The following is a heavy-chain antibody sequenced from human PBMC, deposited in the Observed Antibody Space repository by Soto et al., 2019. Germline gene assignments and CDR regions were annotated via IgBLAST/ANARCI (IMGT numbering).Heavy chain of an antibody. Sequence: QVQLQQWGAGLSKPSETLSLTCAVYGGSFNAYYWSWIRQPPGKGLEWIGEINHSGKTNYNPSLKSRVTILVDTSKNQLSLKLSSVTAADTAVYYCARGIWVGGATPDYWGQGTLVTVSS. V-gene: IGHV4-34*01. CDR2: INHSGKT. D-gene: IGHD3-16*01. CDR3: ARGIWVGGATPDY. J-gene: IGHJ4*02. CDR1: GGSFNAYY.